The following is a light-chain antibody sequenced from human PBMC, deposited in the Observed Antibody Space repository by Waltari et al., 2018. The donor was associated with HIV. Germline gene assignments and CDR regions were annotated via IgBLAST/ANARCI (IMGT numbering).Light chain of an antibody. Sequence: LVLTQSPATPSLSPGERVRLSCRASQTITSNYLAWFQQKPGQAPRLLIYGASNRATGIPDRFRGSGSGTDFTLTISRLEPEDFAVYYCHQYGETSYTFGQGTKLEIK. CDR2: GAS. V-gene: IGKV3-20*01. CDR3: HQYGETSYT. CDR1: QTITSNY. J-gene: IGKJ2*01.